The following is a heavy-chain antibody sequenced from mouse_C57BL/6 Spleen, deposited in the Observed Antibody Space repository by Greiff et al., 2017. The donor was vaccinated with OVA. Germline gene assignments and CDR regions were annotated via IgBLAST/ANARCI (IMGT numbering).Heavy chain of an antibody. CDR1: GYTFTSYW. J-gene: IGHJ1*03. CDR3: AGYGSSGGYFDV. Sequence: QVQLQQSGAELVKPGASVKLSCKASGYTFTSYWMHWVKQRPGQGLEWIGMIHPNSGSTNYNEKFKSKATLTVDKSSSTAYMQLSSLTSEDSAVYYCAGYGSSGGYFDVWGTGTTVTVSS. CDR2: IHPNSGST. V-gene: IGHV1-64*01. D-gene: IGHD1-1*01.